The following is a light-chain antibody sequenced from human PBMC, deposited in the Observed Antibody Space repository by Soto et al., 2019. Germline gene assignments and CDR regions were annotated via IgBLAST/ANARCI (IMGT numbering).Light chain of an antibody. CDR1: SSDVGGYNY. CDR3: SSYTSSXTQV. CDR2: DVS. V-gene: IGLV2-14*01. J-gene: IGLJ2*01. Sequence: QSVLTQPASVSGSPGQSITISCTGTSSDVGGYNYVSWYQQHPGKAPKLMIYDVSNRPSGVSNRFSGSKSGNTASLTISGLQAEDEADYYCSSYTSSXTQVFGGGTK.